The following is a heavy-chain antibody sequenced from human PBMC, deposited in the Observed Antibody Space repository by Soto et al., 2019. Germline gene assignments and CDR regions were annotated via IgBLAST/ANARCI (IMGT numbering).Heavy chain of an antibody. Sequence: GGSLRVSCAASGFTFSDYYMSWIRQAPGKGLEWVSYISSSSSDTKYADSVKGRFTISRDNAKNSLYLQMNSLRAEDTAVYYCASLFGRHTMIGAIVDFCGQGSLVPVSS. D-gene: IGHD3-10*02. J-gene: IGHJ4*02. V-gene: IGHV3-11*06. CDR1: GFTFSDYY. CDR2: ISSSSSDT. CDR3: ASLFGRHTMIGAIVDF.